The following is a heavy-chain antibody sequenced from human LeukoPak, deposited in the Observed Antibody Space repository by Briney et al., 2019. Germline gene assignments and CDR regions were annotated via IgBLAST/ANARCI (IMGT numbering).Heavy chain of an antibody. CDR1: GGSISSYY. V-gene: IGHV4-59*01. D-gene: IGHD6-19*01. J-gene: IGHJ4*02. Sequence: PSETLSLTCTVSGGSISSYYWSWIRQPPGKGLEWIGYIYYSGSTNYNPSLKSRVTISVDTSKNQFSLKLSSVTAADTAVCYCAGDPPSSGWYYFDYLGQGTLVTVSS. CDR3: AGDPPSSGWYYFDY. CDR2: IYYSGST.